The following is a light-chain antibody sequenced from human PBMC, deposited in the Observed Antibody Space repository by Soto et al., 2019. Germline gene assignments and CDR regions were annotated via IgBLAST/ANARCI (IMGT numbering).Light chain of an antibody. CDR1: NIGSKN. J-gene: IGLJ1*01. CDR3: QVWDSSTYV. Sequence: SSELTQPLSVSVALGQTARITCGGNNIGSKNVHWYQQKPGQAPVLVIYRNRNRPSGIPERFSGSNSGDTATLTISRAQAGDEADYYCQVWDSSTYVFGAGTKLTVL. V-gene: IGLV3-9*01. CDR2: RNR.